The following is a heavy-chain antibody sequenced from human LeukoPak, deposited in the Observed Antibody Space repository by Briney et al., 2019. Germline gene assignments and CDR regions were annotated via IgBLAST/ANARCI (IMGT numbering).Heavy chain of an antibody. V-gene: IGHV1-69*04. CDR2: IIPILGIA. CDR3: ARATLERQRKPDRPYYYYGMDV. CDR1: GGTLSSYA. J-gene: IGHJ6*02. Sequence: ASVKVSCKASGGTLSSYAISWVRQAPGQGLEWMGRIIPILGIANYAQKFQGRVTITADKSTSTAYMELSSLRSEDTAVYYCARATLERQRKPDRPYYYYGMDVWGQGTTVTVSS. D-gene: IGHD1-1*01.